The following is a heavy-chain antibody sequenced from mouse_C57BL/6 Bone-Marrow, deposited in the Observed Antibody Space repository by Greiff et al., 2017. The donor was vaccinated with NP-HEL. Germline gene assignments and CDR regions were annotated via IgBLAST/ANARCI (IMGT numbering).Heavy chain of an antibody. CDR2: IYPRSGNT. V-gene: IGHV1-81*01. D-gene: IGHD1-1*01. CDR3: ARRYYYGCDY. Sequence: QVQLKQSGAELARPGASVKLSCKASGYTFTSYGISWVKQRTGQGLEWIGEIYPRSGNTYLCEKFKGQATLTADKSASTAYMELRSRTSEDSAVYVWARRYYYGCDYWGQGTTLTVSS. CDR1: GYTFTSYG. J-gene: IGHJ2*01.